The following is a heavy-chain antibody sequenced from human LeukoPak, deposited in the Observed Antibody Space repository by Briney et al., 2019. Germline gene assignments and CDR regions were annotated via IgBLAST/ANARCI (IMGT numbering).Heavy chain of an antibody. CDR3: AKRRYDSSGHFDS. D-gene: IGHD3-22*01. J-gene: IGHJ4*02. V-gene: IGHV3-23*01. Sequence: GGSLRLSCAASGFTFSSYAMSWVRQAPGKRLEWGSAISGSGSYRDYADSVKGRFTISKDISKNTLYMRMSSLRAEDTAVYFCAKRRYDSSGHFDSWGQGTLVTVSS. CDR1: GFTFSSYA. CDR2: ISGSGSYR.